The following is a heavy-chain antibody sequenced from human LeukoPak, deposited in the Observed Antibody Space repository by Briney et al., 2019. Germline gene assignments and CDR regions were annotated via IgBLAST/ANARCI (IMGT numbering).Heavy chain of an antibody. V-gene: IGHV1-24*01. J-gene: IGHJ3*02. CDR3: ARDRGFGYCSSTSCYTFDI. D-gene: IGHD2-2*02. CDR1: GYTLTELS. Sequence: ASVKVSCKVSGYTLTELSMHWVRQAPGKGLEWMGGFDPEDGETIYAQKFQGRVTMTEDTSTDTAYMELSSLRSEDTAVYYCARDRGFGYCSSTSCYTFDIWGQGTMVTVSS. CDR2: FDPEDGET.